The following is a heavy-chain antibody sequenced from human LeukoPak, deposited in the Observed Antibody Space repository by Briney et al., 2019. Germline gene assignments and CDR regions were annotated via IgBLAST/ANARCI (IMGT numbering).Heavy chain of an antibody. V-gene: IGHV3-64*02. CDR3: AKTPVPGRYFDL. D-gene: IGHD2-2*01. CDR1: GFAFSTYA. Sequence: GGSLRLSCAASGFAFSTYAMQWVRQAPEKGLEYVSGISGNGGTIYYADSVKGRFTMSRDNSRNTLYLQMNSLRAEDTALYYCAKTPVPGRYFDLWGRGTLVTVSS. J-gene: IGHJ2*01. CDR2: ISGNGGTI.